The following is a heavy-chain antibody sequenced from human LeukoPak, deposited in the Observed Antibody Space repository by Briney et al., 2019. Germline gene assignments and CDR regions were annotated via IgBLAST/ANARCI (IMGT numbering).Heavy chain of an antibody. CDR3: ARGIAAAAAKYYYYYYMDV. D-gene: IGHD6-13*01. Sequence: KTSETLSLTCTVSGGSISSYYWSWIRQPPGKGLEWIGYIYYSGSINYNPSLKSRVTISVDTSKNQFSLKLSSVTAADTAVYYCARGIAAAAAKYYYYYYMDVWGKGTTVTVSS. CDR2: IYYSGSI. J-gene: IGHJ6*03. CDR1: GGSISSYY. V-gene: IGHV4-59*01.